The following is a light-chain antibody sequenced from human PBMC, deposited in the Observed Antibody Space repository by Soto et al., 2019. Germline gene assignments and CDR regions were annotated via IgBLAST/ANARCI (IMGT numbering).Light chain of an antibody. CDR3: QQYSSCPPRYT. J-gene: IGKJ2*01. V-gene: IGKV3-15*01. CDR2: GAS. Sequence: EIVMTQSPATLSVSPGERATLSCRASQSVSSNLDWYQQKPGQAPRLLIYGASTRATGIPARFSGSGSGTEFTLIISSLQSEDIAVYYCQQYSSCPPRYTFGQGTKLEIK. CDR1: QSVSSN.